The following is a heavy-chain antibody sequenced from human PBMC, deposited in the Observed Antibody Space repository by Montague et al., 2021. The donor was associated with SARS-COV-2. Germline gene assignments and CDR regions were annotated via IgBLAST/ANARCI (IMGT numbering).Heavy chain of an antibody. CDR2: IHHSASI. CDR1: GYFFSSGYY. Sequence: SETLSLTCTVSGYFFSSGYYWGWIRQPPGKGLEWIGSIHHSASIYYNPSLKSRVTISVDTSKNQFSLMLLSSVTAAATAVYYCARDRRGWLQWNNWFDPWGHVALGTNSS. J-gene: IGHJ5*02. D-gene: IGHD5-24*01. CDR3: ARDRRGWLQWNNWFDP. V-gene: IGHV4-38-2*02.